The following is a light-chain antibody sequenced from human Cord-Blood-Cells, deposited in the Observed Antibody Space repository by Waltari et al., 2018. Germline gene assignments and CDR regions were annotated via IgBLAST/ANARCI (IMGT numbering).Light chain of an antibody. Sequence: QSALTQPASVSGSPGQSITISCTGTSSDVGSYNLVSWYQQHPGKAPKLMIYEGSKRPSGVSNPFSGCKSGNTASLTISGLQAEDEADYYCCSYAGSSTYVFGTGTKVTVL. J-gene: IGLJ1*01. V-gene: IGLV2-23*01. CDR3: CSYAGSSTYV. CDR1: SSDVGSYNL. CDR2: EGS.